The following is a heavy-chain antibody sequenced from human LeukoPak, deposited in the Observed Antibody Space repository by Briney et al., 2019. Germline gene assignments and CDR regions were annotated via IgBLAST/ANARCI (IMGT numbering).Heavy chain of an antibody. V-gene: IGHV4-39*01. J-gene: IGHJ6*02. Sequence: SETLSLTRTVSGASISSSSYYWGWIRQPPGKGLEWIGSIYYSGSTYYNPSLKSRVTISVDTSKNQFSLKLSSVTAADTAVYYCARQGYYGSGSWDYYGMDVWGQGTTVTVSS. CDR2: IYYSGST. CDR3: ARQGYYGSGSWDYYGMDV. D-gene: IGHD3-10*01. CDR1: GASISSSSYY.